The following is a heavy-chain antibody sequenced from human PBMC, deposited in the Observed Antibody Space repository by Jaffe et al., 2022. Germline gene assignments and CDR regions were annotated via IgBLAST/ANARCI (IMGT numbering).Heavy chain of an antibody. Sequence: EVQLVESGGGLAQPGGSLRLSCAASGFTFSTYTMNWVRQAPGKGLEWVSYITDSSSTTYYADSVKGRFTISRDNAKNSLYLQMNSLRAEDTAVYYCARDVAAGFDYWGQGTLVTVSS. CDR2: ITDSSSTT. J-gene: IGHJ4*02. V-gene: IGHV3-48*01. CDR1: GFTFSTYT. CDR3: ARDVAAGFDY. D-gene: IGHD6-13*01.